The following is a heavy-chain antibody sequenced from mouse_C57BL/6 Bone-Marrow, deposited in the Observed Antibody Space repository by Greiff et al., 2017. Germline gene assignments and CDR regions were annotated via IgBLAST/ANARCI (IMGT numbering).Heavy chain of an antibody. V-gene: IGHV1-61*01. CDR3: ARGGYDYAWFAY. Sequence: VKLVESGAELVRPGSSVKLSCKASGYTFTSYWMDWVKQRPGQGLEWIGNIYPSDSETHYNQKFKDKATLTVDTSSSAAYMQLSSLTSEDSAVYYGARGGYDYAWFAYWGQGTLVTVSA. CDR1: GYTFTSYW. D-gene: IGHD2-4*01. CDR2: IYPSDSET. J-gene: IGHJ3*01.